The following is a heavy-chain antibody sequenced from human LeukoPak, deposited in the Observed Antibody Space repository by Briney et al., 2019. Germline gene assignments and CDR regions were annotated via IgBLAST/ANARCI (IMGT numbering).Heavy chain of an antibody. V-gene: IGHV4-59*01. D-gene: IGHD4-17*01. CDR2: IYYSGTT. J-gene: IGHJ6*02. CDR1: GGSIGSYY. CDR3: AREDPQTTVPEGLDV. Sequence: PSETLSLTCAVSGGSIGSYYWSWLRQPPGGGLEWMGYIYYSGTTNYNPSLKSRVTISVDTSKNQFSLKLTSVTAADTAVYYCAREDPQTTVPEGLDVWGQGTTVTVSS.